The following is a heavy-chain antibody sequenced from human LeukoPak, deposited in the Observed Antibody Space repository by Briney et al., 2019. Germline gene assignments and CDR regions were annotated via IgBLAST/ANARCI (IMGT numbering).Heavy chain of an antibody. CDR3: VREGYNFDF. CDR2: ISSRSNTI. D-gene: IGHD5-18*01. CDR1: GFTFSSYE. Sequence: GGFLRLSCAASGFTFSSYEMNWVRQAPGKGLEWVSYISSRSNTIYYADSVKGRFTISRDNAKNSLFLQMNSLRAEDTAVYYCVREGYNFDFWGQGTLVTVSS. J-gene: IGHJ4*02. V-gene: IGHV3-48*03.